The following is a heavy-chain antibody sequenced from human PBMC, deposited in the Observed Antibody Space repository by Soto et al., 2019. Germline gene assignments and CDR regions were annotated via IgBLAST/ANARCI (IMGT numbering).Heavy chain of an antibody. D-gene: IGHD3-10*01. J-gene: IGHJ4*02. Sequence: QVQLVQSGAEVKKPGSSVKVSCKASGGTFSSYTISWVRQAPGQGLEWMGRIIPILGIANYAQKFQGRVTITADKSTSTAYMELSSLRSEDTAVYYCAREGEDYGSDYWGQETLVTVSS. CDR2: IIPILGIA. V-gene: IGHV1-69*08. CDR1: GGTFSSYT. CDR3: AREGEDYGSDY.